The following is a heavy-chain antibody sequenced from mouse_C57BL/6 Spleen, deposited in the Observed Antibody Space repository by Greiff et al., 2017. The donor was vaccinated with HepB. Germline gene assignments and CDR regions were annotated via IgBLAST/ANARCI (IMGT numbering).Heavy chain of an antibody. D-gene: IGHD3-2*02. V-gene: IGHV1-4*01. Sequence: QLQQAGAELARPGASVKMSCKASGYTFTSYTMPWVKQRPGQGLEWIGYINPSSGYTKYNQKFKDKATLTADKSSSTAYMQLSNLTAEDSAVYYCAVDSSDYYWGQGTTLTVSS. CDR2: INPSSGYT. J-gene: IGHJ2*01. CDR1: GYTFTSYT. CDR3: AVDSSDYY.